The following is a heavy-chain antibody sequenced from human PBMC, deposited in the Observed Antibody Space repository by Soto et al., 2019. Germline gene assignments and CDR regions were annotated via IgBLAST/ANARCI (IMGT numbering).Heavy chain of an antibody. D-gene: IGHD1-26*01. CDR1: GFTFVTYT. V-gene: IGHV3-21*04. CDR2: INSSGNNT. Sequence: GGSLRLSCAASGFTFVTYTMNWVRQAPGKGLEGLSSINSSGNNTYYADSVKGRFTISRDNSKNTLYLQMNSLRAEDTAVYYCARDRVVGATWANYCYGMDVWGQGTTVTVSS. J-gene: IGHJ6*02. CDR3: ARDRVVGATWANYCYGMDV.